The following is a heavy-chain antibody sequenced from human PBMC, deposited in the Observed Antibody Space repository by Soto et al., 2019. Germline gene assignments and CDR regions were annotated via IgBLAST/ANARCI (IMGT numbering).Heavy chain of an antibody. J-gene: IGHJ4*02. CDR1: SGSITSSNW. V-gene: IGHV4-4*02. Sequence: QVQLQESGPGLVKPSGTLSLTCAVSSGSITSSNWWSWVRQPPGKGVEWIGEIYHSGSTNYKPSPKSRVHLSVDKAKNLVSPKPGPLTAADKAMYYCAGGAVAGTSPAYWGQGTLVTVSS. CDR3: AGGAVAGTSPAY. D-gene: IGHD6-19*01. CDR2: IYHSGST.